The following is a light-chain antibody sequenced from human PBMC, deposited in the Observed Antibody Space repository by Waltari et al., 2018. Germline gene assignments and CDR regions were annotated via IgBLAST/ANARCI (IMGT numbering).Light chain of an antibody. CDR1: QSVDATR. V-gene: IGKV3-20*01. J-gene: IGKJ1*01. CDR2: QTS. CDR3: QQSQTPLS. Sequence: EIVLTQSPGTLSLSAGERATLSCRASQSVDATRLGWYQQKPGQAPRLLIYQTSIMATGIPDRFSGSGSGTDFTLTINRLEPEDFAVYFCQQSQTPLSFGQGTRVEI.